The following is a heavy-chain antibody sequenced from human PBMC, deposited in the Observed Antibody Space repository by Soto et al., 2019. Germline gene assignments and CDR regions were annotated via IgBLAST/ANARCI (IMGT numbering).Heavy chain of an antibody. V-gene: IGHV4-61*01. CDR3: ARGVGNSRGTFFDY. CDR2: IHHTGST. D-gene: IGHD3-22*01. Sequence: SETLSLTCTVSGGSVSGASYYWSWIRQPPGKGLEWIGYIHHTGSTTYSPSLKSRVTMSVDTSKKQFSLGLNSVTAADTAIYYCARGVGNSRGTFFDYWGQGALVTVSS. CDR1: GGSVSGASYY. J-gene: IGHJ4*02.